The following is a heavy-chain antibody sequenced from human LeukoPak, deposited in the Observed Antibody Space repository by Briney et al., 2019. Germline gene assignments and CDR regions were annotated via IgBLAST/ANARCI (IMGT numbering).Heavy chain of an antibody. CDR3: ARAGYCSSTSCQWVPLV. V-gene: IGHV4-59*01. D-gene: IGHD2-2*03. Sequence: PSETLSLTCIVSGGSMKNYYWIRIRQSPGKGLEWIGYIYYSGSTNYNPSLKSRVTISVDTSKNQFSLKLSSVTAADTAVYYCARAGYCSSTSCQWVPLVWGQGTTVTVSS. CDR2: IYYSGST. CDR1: GGSMKNYY. J-gene: IGHJ6*02.